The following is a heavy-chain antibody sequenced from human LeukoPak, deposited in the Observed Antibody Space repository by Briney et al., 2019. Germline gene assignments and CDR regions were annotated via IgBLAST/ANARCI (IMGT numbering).Heavy chain of an antibody. D-gene: IGHD6-19*01. V-gene: IGHV1-69*13. CDR2: IIPIFGTA. Sequence: ASVTVSCTASGGTFISYAISWVRQAPGQGLEWMGGIIPIFGTANYAQKFQGRVTITADESTSTAYMELSSLRSEDTAVYYCARGPYSSGWYSDYWGQGTLVTVSS. J-gene: IGHJ4*02. CDR3: ARGPYSSGWYSDY. CDR1: GGTFISYA.